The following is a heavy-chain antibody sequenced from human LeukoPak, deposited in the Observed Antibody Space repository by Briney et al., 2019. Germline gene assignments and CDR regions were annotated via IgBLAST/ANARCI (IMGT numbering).Heavy chain of an antibody. Sequence: PSETLSLTCAVSGGSISSSNWWTWVRQPPGKGLEWVGEIYHSASTDYNPSLKSRVTISVDKSNNQFSLRLSSVTAADTAVYYCASRAYSGLDYWGQGTLVTVSS. J-gene: IGHJ4*02. D-gene: IGHD5-12*01. CDR1: GGSISSSNW. CDR2: IYHSAST. V-gene: IGHV4-4*02. CDR3: ASRAYSGLDY.